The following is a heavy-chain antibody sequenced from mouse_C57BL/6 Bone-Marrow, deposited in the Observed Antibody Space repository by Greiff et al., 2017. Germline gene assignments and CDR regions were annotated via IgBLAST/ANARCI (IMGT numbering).Heavy chain of an antibody. CDR1: GYTFTSYC. CDR2: IYPGSGST. Sequence: QVQLKQPGAELVKPAASVKMSCKASGYTFTSYCITWVKQRPGQGLEWIGDIYPGSGSTNYNEKFKSKATLTVDTSSSTAYMQLSSLTSEDSAVYYCARNDYDYPNAMDYWGQGTSVTVSS. D-gene: IGHD2-4*01. V-gene: IGHV1-55*01. CDR3: ARNDYDYPNAMDY. J-gene: IGHJ4*01.